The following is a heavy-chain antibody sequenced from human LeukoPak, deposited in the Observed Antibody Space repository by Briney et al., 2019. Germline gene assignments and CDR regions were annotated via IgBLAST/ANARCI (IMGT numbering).Heavy chain of an antibody. CDR2: IYSGGST. D-gene: IGHD4-11*01. J-gene: IGHJ4*02. V-gene: IGHV3-66*02. CDR3: ARGATTVTHCFDY. CDR1: GFTISGNY. Sequence: QPGGSLRLSRAASGFTISGNYMIWVRQAPGKGLEWVSVIYSGGSTYYADSVKGRFTISRDNSKNTLYLQMNSLRAEDTAVYYCARGATTVTHCFDYWGQGTLVTVSS.